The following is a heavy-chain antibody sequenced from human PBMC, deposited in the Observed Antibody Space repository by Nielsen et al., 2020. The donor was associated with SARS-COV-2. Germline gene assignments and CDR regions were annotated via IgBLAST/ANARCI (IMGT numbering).Heavy chain of an antibody. D-gene: IGHD2-15*01. Sequence: ASVKVSCKASGHTFNTFGISWVRQAPGQGLEWMAWINPYNGKTNYLQKLQGRVTMTTDTSTNTAYMELRSLRSDDTAVYYCARDSSSYCSGGSCPTPFQHWGQGTLVTVSS. J-gene: IGHJ1*01. CDR2: INPYNGKT. V-gene: IGHV1-18*01. CDR3: ARDSSSYCSGGSCPTPFQH. CDR1: GHTFNTFG.